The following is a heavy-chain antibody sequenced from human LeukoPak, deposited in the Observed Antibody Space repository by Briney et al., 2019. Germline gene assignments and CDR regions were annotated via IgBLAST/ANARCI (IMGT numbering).Heavy chain of an antibody. CDR3: ASQVGATFPDYYFDY. V-gene: IGHV4-39*01. J-gene: IGHJ4*02. D-gene: IGHD1-26*01. CDR1: GGSISSSSYY. CDR2: IDYSGST. Sequence: KPSETLSLTCTVSGGSISSSSYYWGWIRQPPGKGLEWIGSIDYSGSTYYNPSLKSRVTISVDTSKNQFSLKLSSVTAADTAVYYCASQVGATFPDYYFDYWGQGTLVTVSS.